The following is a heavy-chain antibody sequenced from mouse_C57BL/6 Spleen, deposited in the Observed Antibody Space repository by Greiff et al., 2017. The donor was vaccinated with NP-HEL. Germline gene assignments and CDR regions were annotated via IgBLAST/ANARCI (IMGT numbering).Heavy chain of an antibody. Sequence: EVQLQQSGPGLVKPSQSLSPTCSVTGYSITSGYYWNWIRQFPGNKLEWMGYISYDGSNKYNPSLKNRISITRDTSKNQFFLKLNSVTTEDTATYYCARESDWSWFAYWGQGTLVTVSA. CDR2: ISYDGSN. J-gene: IGHJ3*01. V-gene: IGHV3-6*01. CDR1: GYSITSGYY. D-gene: IGHD4-1*01. CDR3: ARESDWSWFAY.